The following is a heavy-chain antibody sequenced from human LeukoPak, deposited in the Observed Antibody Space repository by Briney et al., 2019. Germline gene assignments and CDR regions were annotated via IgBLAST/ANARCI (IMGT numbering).Heavy chain of an antibody. CDR2: ISPYSGNT. CDR3: ALGGFGELLKADY. CDR1: GGTFSSYA. J-gene: IGHJ4*02. D-gene: IGHD3-10*01. Sequence: ASVKVSCKASGGTFSSYAISWVRQAPGQGLEWMGWISPYSGNTNYAENFQDRVTLTTDTSTGTAYMELRSLRSDDTAVYYCALGGFGELLKADYWGQGTLVTVSS. V-gene: IGHV1-18*01.